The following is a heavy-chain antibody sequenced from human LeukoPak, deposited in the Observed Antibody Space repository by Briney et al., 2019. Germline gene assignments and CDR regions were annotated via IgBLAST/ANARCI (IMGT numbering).Heavy chain of an antibody. Sequence: GGSLRLSCAASGFTFSSYEMNWVRQAPGKGLEGVSYISSSCSTIYYADSVKGRFTISRDNAKNSLYLQMNSLRAEDTAVYYCAELGTTMIGGVWGKGTTVTISS. CDR3: AELGTTMIGGV. CDR2: ISSSCSTI. J-gene: IGHJ6*04. V-gene: IGHV3-48*03. D-gene: IGHD3-10*02. CDR1: GFTFSSYE.